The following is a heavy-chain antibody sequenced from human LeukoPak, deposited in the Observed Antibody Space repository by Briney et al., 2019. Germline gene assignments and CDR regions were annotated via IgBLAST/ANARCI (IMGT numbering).Heavy chain of an antibody. CDR1: GLTFRNHG. CDR2: ISYDGSNK. Sequence: GGSLRLSCAASGLTFRNHGMHWVRQAPGRGLEWVAIISYDGSNKYYADSVKGRFTISKDNSQNTLYLQMNSLRAEDTAVYYCASHRGDYATGYFDYWGQGTLVTVSS. J-gene: IGHJ4*02. D-gene: IGHD1-1*01. V-gene: IGHV3-30*03. CDR3: ASHRGDYATGYFDY.